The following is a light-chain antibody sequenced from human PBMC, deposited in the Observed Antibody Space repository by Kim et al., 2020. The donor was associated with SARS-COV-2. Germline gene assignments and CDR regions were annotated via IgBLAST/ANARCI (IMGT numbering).Light chain of an antibody. J-gene: IGLJ3*02. CDR1: SSDVGAYNY. CDR2: DVN. V-gene: IGLV2-14*03. CDR3: TSFTSSGTFP. Sequence: QSALTQPASVSGSPGQSITISCTGTSSDVGAYNYVSWYQQHPGKAPKVIIYDVNKRPSGVSDRFSGSKSGNTASLTISGLQAEDEADYYCTSFTSSGTFPFGGGTKLTVL.